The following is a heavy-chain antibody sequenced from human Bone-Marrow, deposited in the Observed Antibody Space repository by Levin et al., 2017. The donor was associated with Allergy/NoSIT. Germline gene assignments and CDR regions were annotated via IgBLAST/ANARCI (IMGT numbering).Heavy chain of an antibody. V-gene: IGHV3-9*01. Sequence: GGSLRLSCAASGFTFDDYAMHWVRQAPGKGLEWVSGISWNSGSIGYADSVKGRFTISRDNAKNSLYLQMNSLRAEDTALYYCAKDIGIADYYYYGMDVWGQGTTVTVSS. CDR3: AKDIGIADYYYYGMDV. J-gene: IGHJ6*02. CDR1: GFTFDDYA. CDR2: ISWNSGSI. D-gene: IGHD6-13*01.